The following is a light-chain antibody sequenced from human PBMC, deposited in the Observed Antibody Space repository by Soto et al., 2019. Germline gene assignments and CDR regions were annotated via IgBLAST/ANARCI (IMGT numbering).Light chain of an antibody. V-gene: IGLV1-47*01. CDR1: SSNIGSNY. CDR2: RNN. Sequence: QSVVTQPPSASGTPGQRVTISCSGSSSNIGSNYVYWYQQLPGTAPKLLIYRNNQRPSGVPDRFSGSKSGTSASLAITELRSEDEADYYCAAWDYSLSANFVFGTGTKLTVL. CDR3: AAWDYSLSANFV. J-gene: IGLJ1*01.